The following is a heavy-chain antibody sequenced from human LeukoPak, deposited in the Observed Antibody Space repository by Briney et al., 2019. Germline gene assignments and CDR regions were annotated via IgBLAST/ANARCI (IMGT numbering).Heavy chain of an antibody. Sequence: GESLQISCKGSGYSFTSYWIGWVRPMPGKGLEWMGIIYPGDSDTRYSPSFQGQVTISADKSISTAYLQWSSLKASDTAMYYCARLPKWFGDDGGGWFDPWGQGTLVTVSS. CDR2: IYPGDSDT. CDR3: ARLPKWFGDDGGGWFDP. CDR1: GYSFTSYW. J-gene: IGHJ5*02. D-gene: IGHD3-10*01. V-gene: IGHV5-51*01.